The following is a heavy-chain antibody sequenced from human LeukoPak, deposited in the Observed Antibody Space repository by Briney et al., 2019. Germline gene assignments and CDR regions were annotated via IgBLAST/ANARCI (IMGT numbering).Heavy chain of an antibody. CDR3: ARQPSGVISSYYGVDV. Sequence: SETLSLTCTVSGGSISSSSYYWGWIRQPPGKGLEWIGSIYYSGSTYYNPSLKSRVTISVDTSKNQFSLKLSSVTAADTAVYYCARQPSGVISSYYGVDVWGQGTTVTVSS. CDR2: IYYSGST. CDR1: GGSISSSSYY. D-gene: IGHD3-10*01. V-gene: IGHV4-39*01. J-gene: IGHJ6*02.